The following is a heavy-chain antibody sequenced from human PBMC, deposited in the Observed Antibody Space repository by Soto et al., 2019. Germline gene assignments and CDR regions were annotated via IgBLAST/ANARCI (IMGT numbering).Heavy chain of an antibody. D-gene: IGHD2-2*01. CDR1: GFTFSSYA. CDR3: ARCPEVPAAMPFNWFDP. V-gene: IGHV3-23*01. Sequence: PGGSLRLSCAASGFTFSSYAMHWVRQAPGKGLEWVSAISGSGGSTYYADSVKGRFTISRDNSKNTLYLQMNSLRAEDTAVYYCARCPEVPAAMPFNWFDPWGQGTLVTVSS. J-gene: IGHJ5*02. CDR2: ISGSGGST.